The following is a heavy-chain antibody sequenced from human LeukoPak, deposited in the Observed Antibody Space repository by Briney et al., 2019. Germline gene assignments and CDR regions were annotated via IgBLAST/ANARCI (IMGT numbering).Heavy chain of an antibody. Sequence: GGSLRLSCAASGFTFSSYAMHWVRQAPGKGLEWVAVISYDGSNKYYADSVKGRFTISRDNSKNTLYLQMNSLRAKDTAVYYCARDKSTVEMATIIDYWGQGTLVTVSS. V-gene: IGHV3-30-3*01. J-gene: IGHJ4*02. CDR1: GFTFSSYA. CDR3: ARDKSTVEMATIIDY. D-gene: IGHD5-24*01. CDR2: ISYDGSNK.